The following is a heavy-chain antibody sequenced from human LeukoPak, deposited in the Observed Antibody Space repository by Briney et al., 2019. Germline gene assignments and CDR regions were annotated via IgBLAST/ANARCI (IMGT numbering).Heavy chain of an antibody. V-gene: IGHV3-53*01. CDR2: IYSGGST. D-gene: IGHD2-15*01. CDR1: GFTVSGDY. CDR3: AXAXVTTCSGAYCYPFDY. J-gene: IGHJ4*02. Sequence: SGGSLRLSCAASGFTVSGDYMSWVRQAPGKGLEWVSVIYSGGSTYYADSVKGRFTISRDSSKNTLYLQMNSLRAGDAAVYYCAXAXVTTCSGAYCYPFDYWSQGTLVTVSS.